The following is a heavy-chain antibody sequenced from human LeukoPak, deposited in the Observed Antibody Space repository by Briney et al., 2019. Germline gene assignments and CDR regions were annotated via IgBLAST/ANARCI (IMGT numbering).Heavy chain of an antibody. CDR1: GFAFSVYE. V-gene: IGHV3-48*03. CDR2: ISSSGATR. J-gene: IGHJ4*02. Sequence: GGSLRLSCAASGFAFSVYEMYWVRQAPRKGVEWISYISSSGATRYYADSVKGRFTISRDNAYNSLFLQMNSLRAEDTAVYYCATLTVASTFDYWGQGTPVTVSS. CDR3: ATLTVASTFDY. D-gene: IGHD4-11*01.